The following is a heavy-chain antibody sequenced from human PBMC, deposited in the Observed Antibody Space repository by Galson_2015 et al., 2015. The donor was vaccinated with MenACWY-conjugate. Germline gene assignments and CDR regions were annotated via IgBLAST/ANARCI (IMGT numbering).Heavy chain of an antibody. CDR1: GFIFSSYS. J-gene: IGHJ4*02. D-gene: IGHD5-12*01. Sequence: SLRLSCAASGFIFSSYSMSWVRQAPGKGLEWVANISDNSGAKYYADSVKGRFTISRDNAKNSLYLLMNSLRDENTAVYFCARGISDYVYCSGDFWGQGTLVTVSS. CDR2: ISDNSGAK. CDR3: ARGISDYVYCSGDF. V-gene: IGHV3-48*02.